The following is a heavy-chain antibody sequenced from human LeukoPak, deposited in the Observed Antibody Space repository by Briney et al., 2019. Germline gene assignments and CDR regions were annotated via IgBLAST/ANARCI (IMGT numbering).Heavy chain of an antibody. V-gene: IGHV1-46*01. J-gene: IGHJ4*02. CDR2: INPSGGST. CDR3: ASAFGGGSGYSYGA. Sequence: ASVKVSCKTSGYTFSNFGINWVRQAPGQGLEWMGIINPSGGSTSYAQKFQGRVTMTRDTSTSTVYMELSSLRSEDTAVYYCASAFGGGSGYSYGAWGQGTLVTVSS. CDR1: GYTFSNFG. D-gene: IGHD5-18*01.